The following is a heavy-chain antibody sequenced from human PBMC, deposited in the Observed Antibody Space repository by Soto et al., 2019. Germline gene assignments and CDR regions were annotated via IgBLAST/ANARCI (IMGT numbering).Heavy chain of an antibody. V-gene: IGHV4-4*02. Sequence: QVELQESGPGLVKPSGTLSLTCAVSGDSVSSRFWWSWVRQSPGKGLEWIGEIYHSGSANYNPSLKSRVTMSVDNSKNQFSLKLNSVTAADTAVYYRARYNAASGTYYFDYWGQGTLVTVSS. D-gene: IGHD6-13*01. CDR3: ARYNAASGTYYFDY. CDR2: IYHSGSA. J-gene: IGHJ4*02. CDR1: GDSVSSRFW.